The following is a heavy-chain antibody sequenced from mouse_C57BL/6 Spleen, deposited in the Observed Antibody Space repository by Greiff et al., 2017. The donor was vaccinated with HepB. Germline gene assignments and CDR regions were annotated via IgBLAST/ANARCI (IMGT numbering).Heavy chain of an antibody. CDR1: GYSFTDYN. V-gene: IGHV1-39*01. J-gene: IGHJ4*01. CDR3: AKQYYGSSYYYAMDY. D-gene: IGHD1-1*01. Sequence: EVQRVESGPELVKPGASVKISCKASGYSFTDYNMNWVKQSHGKSLEWIGVINPNYGTTSYNQKFKGKATLTVDQSSSTAYMQLNSLTSEDSAVYYCAKQYYGSSYYYAMDYWGQGTSVTVSS. CDR2: INPNYGTT.